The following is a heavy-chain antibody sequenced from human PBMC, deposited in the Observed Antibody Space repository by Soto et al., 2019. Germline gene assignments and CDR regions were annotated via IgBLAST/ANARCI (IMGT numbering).Heavy chain of an antibody. V-gene: IGHV1-18*01. J-gene: IGHJ5*02. CDR3: ARSGEAPLEA. CDR1: GYAFPPYV. D-gene: IGHD1-26*01. Sequence: ASVQVSCTTSGYAFPPYVINWVRQAPGHGLEWMGFSTHTGNTNYAQNFQGRVVLTTDTSTSTAYMEVTSLRSDDTAVDYCARSGEAPLEAWGQAATVTLAS. CDR2: STHTGNT.